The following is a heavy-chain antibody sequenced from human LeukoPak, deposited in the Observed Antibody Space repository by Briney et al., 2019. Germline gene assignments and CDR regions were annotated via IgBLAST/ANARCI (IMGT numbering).Heavy chain of an antibody. V-gene: IGHV3-7*01. D-gene: IGHD6-19*01. CDR3: TRDGCSGWCHDY. CDR1: GFTFSTEW. J-gene: IGHJ4*02. Sequence: PGGSLRLSCAASGFTFSTEWMGWVRQAPRKGLEWVATMKEEGGNIYYVDSVRGRFTISRDNAKNSLFLQMNSLRADDTAVYYCTRDGCSGWCHDYWGQGTLVTVSS. CDR2: MKEEGGNI.